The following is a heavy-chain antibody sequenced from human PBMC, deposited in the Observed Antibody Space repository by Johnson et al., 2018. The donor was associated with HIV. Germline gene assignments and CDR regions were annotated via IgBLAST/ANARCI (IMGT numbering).Heavy chain of an antibody. J-gene: IGHJ3*02. V-gene: IGHV3-20*04. Sequence: VQLVESGGGVVRPGGSLRLSCAASGFTFDDYGMSWVRQAPGKGLEWVSGISWNSGSIGYADSVKGRFTISRDNAKNSLYLQMNSLRAEDTALYYCAKDSGSPLGAAFDIWGQGTMVTVSS. CDR3: AKDSGSPLGAAFDI. CDR2: ISWNSGSI. D-gene: IGHD1-26*01. CDR1: GFTFDDYG.